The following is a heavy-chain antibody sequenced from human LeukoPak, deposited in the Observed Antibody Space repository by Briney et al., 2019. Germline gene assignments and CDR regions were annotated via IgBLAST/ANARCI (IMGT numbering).Heavy chain of an antibody. CDR3: AGWWSSGWQYFDY. CDR1: GGSISSYY. V-gene: IGHV4-59*08. D-gene: IGHD6-19*01. Sequence: PSETLSLTCTVSGGSISSYYWSWIRQPPGKGLEWIGYIYYSGSTNYNPSLKSRVTISVDTSKNQFSLKLSSVTAADTAVYYCAGWWSSGWQYFDYWGQGTLVTVSS. CDR2: IYYSGST. J-gene: IGHJ4*02.